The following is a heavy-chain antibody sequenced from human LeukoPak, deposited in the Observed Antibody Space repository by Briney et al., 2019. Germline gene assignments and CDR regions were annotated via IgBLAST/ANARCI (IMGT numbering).Heavy chain of an antibody. CDR1: GYTFTGYY. D-gene: IGHD3-10*01. CDR3: ASESGFGELSEVSDY. J-gene: IGHJ4*02. V-gene: IGHV1-2*06. Sequence: ASVKVSCKASGYTFTGYYMHWVRQAPGQGLEWMGRINPNSGGTNYAQKFQGRVTMTRDTSISTAYMELSRLRSDDTAVYYCASESGFGELSEVSDYWGQGTLVTVSS. CDR2: INPNSGGT.